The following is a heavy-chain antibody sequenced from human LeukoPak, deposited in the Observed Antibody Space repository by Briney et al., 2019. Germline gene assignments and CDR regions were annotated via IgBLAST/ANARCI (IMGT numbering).Heavy chain of an antibody. J-gene: IGHJ6*03. Sequence: GGSLRLSCAASGFTFSDYYMSWIRQAPGKGLEWVSYISSSGSTIYYADSVKGRFTISRDNAKNSLYLQMNSLSAEERAVYYCARGRGYDFWSGYGSRYYYYMDVWGKGTPVTVSS. CDR3: ARGRGYDFWSGYGSRYYYYMDV. D-gene: IGHD3-3*01. V-gene: IGHV3-11*04. CDR1: GFTFSDYY. CDR2: ISSSGSTI.